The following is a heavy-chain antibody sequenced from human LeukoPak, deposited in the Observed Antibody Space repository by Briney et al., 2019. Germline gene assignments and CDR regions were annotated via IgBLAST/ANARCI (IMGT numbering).Heavy chain of an antibody. J-gene: IGHJ4*02. V-gene: IGHV3-53*01. Sequence: GGSLRLSCAASGFTVSNNYMSRVRQAPGKGLEWVSIIYNGGSTSYADSVKGRFTISGDSSTNTLYLQMNSLRVEDTAVYYCASHKSDSNGWYHFDYWGRGTLVTVSS. CDR1: GFTVSNNY. CDR3: ASHKSDSNGWYHFDY. CDR2: IYNGGST. D-gene: IGHD6-19*01.